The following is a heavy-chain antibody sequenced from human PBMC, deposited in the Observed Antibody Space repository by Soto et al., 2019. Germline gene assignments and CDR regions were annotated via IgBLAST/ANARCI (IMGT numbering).Heavy chain of an antibody. CDR1: GGSVSSGSYF. Sequence: SETLSLTCTVSGGSVSSGSYFWSWIRQPPGKGLEWIGYIFSSGSTTYTPSLKSRVTISVDTSRNQFSLKLTSVTAADTAVYYCARAGHWGGTLHYWGQGTQVTVS. V-gene: IGHV4-61*01. CDR2: IFSSGST. CDR3: ARAGHWGGTLHY. J-gene: IGHJ4*02. D-gene: IGHD2-21*01.